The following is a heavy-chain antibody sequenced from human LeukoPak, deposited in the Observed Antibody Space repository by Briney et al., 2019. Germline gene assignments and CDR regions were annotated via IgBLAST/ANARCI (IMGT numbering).Heavy chain of an antibody. V-gene: IGHV3-7*01. CDR1: GLAFSNFW. CDR2: IKPDGSED. Sequence: GGSLRLSCATSGLAFSNFWMYWVRQAPGKGLEWVASIKPDGSEDFYADSVKGRFNISRDNAKNSLFLQMTNLKAEDTAAYYCAVDRRFKIFDYWGQGTLVTVSS. D-gene: IGHD5-24*01. CDR3: AVDRRFKIFDY. J-gene: IGHJ4*02.